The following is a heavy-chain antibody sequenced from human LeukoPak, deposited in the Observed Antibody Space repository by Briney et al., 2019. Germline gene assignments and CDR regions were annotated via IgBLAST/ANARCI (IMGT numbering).Heavy chain of an antibody. CDR2: IKSDGST. Sequence: GGSLRLSCAASGFTFSSYWMHWVRHTPGKGLVWVSRIKSDGSTIYADSVKGRFTISRDNAKNTLYLQMNSLRAEDTAIYYCARAVTYFYGSVTYDWFDPWGQGTLVTVSS. D-gene: IGHD3-10*01. J-gene: IGHJ5*02. V-gene: IGHV3-74*01. CDR3: ARAVTYFYGSVTYDWFDP. CDR1: GFTFSSYW.